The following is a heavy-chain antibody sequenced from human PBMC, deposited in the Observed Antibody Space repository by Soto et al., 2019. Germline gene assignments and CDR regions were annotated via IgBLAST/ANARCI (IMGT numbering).Heavy chain of an antibody. CDR3: AGSRVVVAVPIQFDY. CDR1: GYTFTSYG. J-gene: IGHJ4*02. V-gene: IGHV1-18*01. D-gene: IGHD2-15*01. CDR2: ISAYNGNT. Sequence: QVQLVQSGAEVKKPGASVKVSCKASGYTFTSYGISWVRQAPGQGLEWMGWISAYNGNTNYAQKLQGRVTMTTDTSTSTAYMELRSLRSDETAVYYCAGSRVVVAVPIQFDYWGQGTLVTVSS.